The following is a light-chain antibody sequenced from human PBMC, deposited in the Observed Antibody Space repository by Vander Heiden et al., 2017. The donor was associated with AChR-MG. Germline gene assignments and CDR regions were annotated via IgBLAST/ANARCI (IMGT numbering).Light chain of an antibody. CDR1: SSNIGSNY. V-gene: IGLV1-47*02. J-gene: IGLJ3*02. CDR2: SKN. Sequence: QSVLTQAPSASGTPGQRVTISCSGSSSNIGSNYVYWYQQLPGTAPKLLIHSKNQRPSGVPDRFSGSKSGTSASLAISGLRSEDEAAYFCATWDDSLNGPVFGGGTKLTVL. CDR3: ATWDDSLNGPV.